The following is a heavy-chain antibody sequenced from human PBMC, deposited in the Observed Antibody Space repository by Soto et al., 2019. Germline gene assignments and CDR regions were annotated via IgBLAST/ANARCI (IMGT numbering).Heavy chain of an antibody. CDR2: ISAYNGNT. CDR1: GYTFTSYG. Sequence: QVQLVQSGAEVKKPGASVKVSCKASGYTFTSYGISWVRQAPGQGLEWVGWISAYNGNTNYAQKLQGRVTMTTDTSTSTAYMELRSLRSDDTAVYYCARGRYCSGGSCYSSDYYGMDVWGQGTTVTVSS. V-gene: IGHV1-18*01. CDR3: ARGRYCSGGSCYSSDYYGMDV. D-gene: IGHD2-15*01. J-gene: IGHJ6*02.